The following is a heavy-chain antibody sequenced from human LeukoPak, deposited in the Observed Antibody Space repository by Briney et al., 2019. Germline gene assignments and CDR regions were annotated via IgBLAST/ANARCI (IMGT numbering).Heavy chain of an antibody. CDR2: ISSSGDTI. D-gene: IGHD4-11*01. CDR3: ARVWGDYSNTDY. CDR1: GFTFSSDP. J-gene: IGHJ4*02. V-gene: IGHV3-48*01. Sequence: PGGSLRLSCAASGFTFSSDPMISVRQAPGKGLECISYISSSGDTIHYADSVKGRFTFSRDNAKNSLYLQMNSLRAEDTAVYYCARVWGDYSNTDYWGQGTLVTVSS.